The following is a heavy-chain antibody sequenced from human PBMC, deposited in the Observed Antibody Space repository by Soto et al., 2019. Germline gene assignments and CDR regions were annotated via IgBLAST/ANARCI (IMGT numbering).Heavy chain of an antibody. CDR1: GGSISSSSYY. Sequence: QLQLQESGPGLVKPSETLSLTCTVSGGSISSSSYYWGWIRQPPGKGLEWIGSIYYSGSTYYNPSLKSRVTISVDTSKIQFSLKLSSVTAADTAVYYCASCPIFGVVIIDNWFDPWGQGTLVTVSS. V-gene: IGHV4-39*01. D-gene: IGHD3-3*01. J-gene: IGHJ5*02. CDR2: IYYSGST. CDR3: ASCPIFGVVIIDNWFDP.